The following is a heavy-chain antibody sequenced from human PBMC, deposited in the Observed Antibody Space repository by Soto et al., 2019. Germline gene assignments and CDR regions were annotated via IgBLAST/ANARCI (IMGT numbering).Heavy chain of an antibody. CDR1: GGSISSSSYY. D-gene: IGHD3-16*02. V-gene: IGHV4-39*01. CDR3: ASPLNLGELSFPYYYYYYMDV. Sequence: QLQLQESGPGLVKPSETLSLTCTVSGGSISSSSYYWGWIRQPPEMGLEWIGSIYYSGSTYYNPSLMSLVTVSVDTSKPQLSLELSSVPAADTAVYYCASPLNLGELSFPYYYYYYMDVWGKGTTVTVSS. J-gene: IGHJ6*03. CDR2: IYYSGST.